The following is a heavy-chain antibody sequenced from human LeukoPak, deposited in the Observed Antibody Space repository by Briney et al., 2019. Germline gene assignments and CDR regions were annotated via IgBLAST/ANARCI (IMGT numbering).Heavy chain of an antibody. CDR3: ARVIVVVPAAMPIDY. Sequence: SGTLSLTCTVSGGSISSSSYYWGWIRQPPGKGLEWIGSIYYSGSTYYNPSLKSRVTISVDTSKNQFSLKLSSVTAADTAVYYCARVIVVVPAAMPIDYWGQGTLVTVSS. J-gene: IGHJ4*02. CDR2: IYYSGST. D-gene: IGHD2-2*01. V-gene: IGHV4-39*01. CDR1: GGSISSSSYY.